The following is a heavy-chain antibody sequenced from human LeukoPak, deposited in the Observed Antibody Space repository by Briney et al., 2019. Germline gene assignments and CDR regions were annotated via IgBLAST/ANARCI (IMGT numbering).Heavy chain of an antibody. CDR1: GGTFSSYA. CDR2: IIPIFDTA. D-gene: IGHD3-10*01. CDR3: ARTSYGSGSYYRDY. Sequence: GASVKVSCKASGGTFSSYAISWVRQAPGQGLEWMGGIIPIFDTANYAQKFQGRVTITADESTSTGYMELSSLRSEDTAVYYCARTSYGSGSYYRDYWGQGTLVTVSS. V-gene: IGHV1-69*13. J-gene: IGHJ4*02.